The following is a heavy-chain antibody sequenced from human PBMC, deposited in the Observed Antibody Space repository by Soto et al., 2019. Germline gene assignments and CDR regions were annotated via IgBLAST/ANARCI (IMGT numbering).Heavy chain of an antibody. V-gene: IGHV3-7*01. CDR3: ARDTIAFFWSGSLDC. CDR2: IKQDGSEK. D-gene: IGHD3-3*01. CDR1: GFTFSSYW. J-gene: IGHJ4*02. Sequence: PGGSLRLSCAASGFTFSSYWMSWVRQAPGKGLEWVANIKQDGSEKYYVDSVKGRFTISRDNAKNSLYLQMNSLSAEDTAVYYCARDTIAFFWSGSLDCWGQGTLVTVSS.